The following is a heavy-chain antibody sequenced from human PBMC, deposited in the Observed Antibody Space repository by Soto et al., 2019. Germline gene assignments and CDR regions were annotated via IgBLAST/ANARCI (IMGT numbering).Heavy chain of an antibody. CDR1: AGSFSDYY. V-gene: IGHV4-34*01. Sequence: SETLSLTCAVYAGSFSDYYWSWIRQPPGKGLEWIGEINHSGSTNYNPSLKSRVTISVDTSTNQFSLELSSVTAADTAVYYCAGGRGRQQLVMSYYYGMDVWGQGTTVTVSS. J-gene: IGHJ6*02. CDR2: INHSGST. D-gene: IGHD6-13*01. CDR3: AGGRGRQQLVMSYYYGMDV.